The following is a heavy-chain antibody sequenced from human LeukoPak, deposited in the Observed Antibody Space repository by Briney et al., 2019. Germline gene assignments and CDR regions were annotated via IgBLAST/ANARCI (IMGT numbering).Heavy chain of an antibody. CDR2: INPNSGGT. J-gene: IGHJ6*02. Sequence: ASVKVSCKASGYTFTGYYMHWVRQAPGQGLEWMGWINPNSGGTNYAQKFQGRVTMTRDTSISTAYMELSSLRSEDTAVYYCARVRSSSWYYYYYGMDVWGQGTTVTVSS. V-gene: IGHV1-2*02. D-gene: IGHD6-13*01. CDR1: GYTFTGYY. CDR3: ARVRSSSWYYYYYGMDV.